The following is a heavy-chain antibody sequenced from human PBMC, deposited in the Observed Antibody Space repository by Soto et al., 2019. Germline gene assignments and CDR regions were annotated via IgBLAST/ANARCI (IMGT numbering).Heavy chain of an antibody. CDR3: ARDGMTTGDT. CDR1: GVSVTSYT. Sequence: QLQLQESGPGQVRPSETLSLTCSVSGVSVTSYTWSWVRQPANKGLEWIGRVFSSVSATYNPSLKSRVSISMDTAENRISLKLDSVTAADAGVYFCARDGMTTGDTWGPGTLGTVSS. D-gene: IGHD2-21*02. V-gene: IGHV4-4*07. J-gene: IGHJ4*02. CDR2: VFSSVSA.